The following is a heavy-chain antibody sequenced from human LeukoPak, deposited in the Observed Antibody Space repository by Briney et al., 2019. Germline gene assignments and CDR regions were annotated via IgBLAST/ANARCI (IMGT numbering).Heavy chain of an antibody. D-gene: IGHD2-15*01. CDR2: IYHSGST. J-gene: IGHJ3*02. CDR1: GYSISSGYY. V-gene: IGHV4-38-2*02. Sequence: PSETLSLTCTVSGYSISSGYYWGWIRQPPGKGLEWIGSIYHSGSTYYNPSLKSRVTISVDTSKNQFSLKLSSVTAADTAVYYCARKYASSGDFDIWGQGTMVTVSS. CDR3: ARKYASSGDFDI.